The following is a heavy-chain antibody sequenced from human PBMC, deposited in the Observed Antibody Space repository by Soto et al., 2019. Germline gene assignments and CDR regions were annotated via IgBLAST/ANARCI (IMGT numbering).Heavy chain of an antibody. CDR3: TRAPRGIIVAPDY. V-gene: IGHV4-39*03. CDR2: IYYSGST. D-gene: IGHD6-19*01. CDR1: GGSISSSGSY. J-gene: IGHJ4*02. Sequence: SXTLSLTCTVSGGSISSSGSYWVWIRQPPGKGLEWIGTIYYSGSTYYNPSLKSRVTVSTDTSISTTYMELSSLTSEDTAVYYCTRAPRGIIVAPDYWGQGTLVTV.